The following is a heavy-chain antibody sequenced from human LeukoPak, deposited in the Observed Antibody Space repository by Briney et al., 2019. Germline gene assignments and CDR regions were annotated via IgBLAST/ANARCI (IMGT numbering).Heavy chain of an antibody. V-gene: IGHV3-48*03. CDR2: ISSSGSTK. J-gene: IGHJ4*02. Sequence: GGSLRLPCAASGFTFSSYEMNWVRQAPGKGLEWVSYISSSGSTKYYADSVKGRFTISRDNAKNSLYLQMNSLRAEDTAVYYCARSTEWFPGDYWGQGTLVTVSS. CDR3: ARSTEWFPGDY. CDR1: GFTFSSYE. D-gene: IGHD3-3*01.